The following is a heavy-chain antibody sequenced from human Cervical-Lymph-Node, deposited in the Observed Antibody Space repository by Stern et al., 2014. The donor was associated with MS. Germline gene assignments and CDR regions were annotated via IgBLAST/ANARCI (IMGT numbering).Heavy chain of an antibody. CDR3: ARSPATPSGYDRFDY. Sequence: VQLVESGAEVKKPGESLKISCEASGYLFDDYWIGWVRQMSGRGLELVAIIFPRDSNTRYSPSVQGQVTISADKSISPASLQWSSLKAPDPAMYYGARSPATPSGYDRFDYWGQGALVTVSS. CDR2: IFPRDSNT. D-gene: IGHD5-12*01. CDR1: GYLFDDYW. J-gene: IGHJ4*02. V-gene: IGHV5-51*03.